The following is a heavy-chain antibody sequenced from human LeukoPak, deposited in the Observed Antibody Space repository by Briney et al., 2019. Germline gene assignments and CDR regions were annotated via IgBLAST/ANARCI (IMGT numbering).Heavy chain of an antibody. J-gene: IGHJ6*03. Sequence: GGSLRLSFAASGFTFSNAWMSWVRQAPGKGLEWVGRIKSKTDGGTTDYAAPVKGRFTISRDDSKNTLYLQMNSLKTEDTAVYYCTTVNQLPYYYYYYMDVWGKGTTVTVSS. D-gene: IGHD2-2*01. CDR1: GFTFSNAW. CDR2: IKSKTDGGTT. CDR3: TTVNQLPYYYYYYMDV. V-gene: IGHV3-15*01.